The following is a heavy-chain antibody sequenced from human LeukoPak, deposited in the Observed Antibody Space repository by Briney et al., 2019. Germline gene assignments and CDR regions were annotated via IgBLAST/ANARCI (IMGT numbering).Heavy chain of an antibody. CDR2: IRHDGSDK. CDR3: AKDGGGADFFFDY. J-gene: IGHJ4*02. V-gene: IGHV3-30*02. CDR1: GFTFSHYN. Sequence: GGSLRLSCAASGFTFSHYNMNWVRQAPGKGLEWVAFIRHDGSDKYYADSVKGRFTISRDNSKNTLFLQVDSLRTDDTAVYYCAKDGGGADFFFDYWGQGTLVTVSS. D-gene: IGHD2-21*02.